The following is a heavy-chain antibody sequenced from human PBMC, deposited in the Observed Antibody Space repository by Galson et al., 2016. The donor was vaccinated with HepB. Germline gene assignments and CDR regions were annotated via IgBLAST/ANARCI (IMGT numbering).Heavy chain of an antibody. Sequence: SLRLSCAASGFTFRTYNMNWVRQAPGKGLEWVSSITGSPIYSSISDTPTYTHYADSVRGRFTISRDNAKNSLLLEMNSLRPEDTAVYYWARALMVREVDLDAMDVWGQGTTFTVSS. J-gene: IGHJ6*02. CDR3: ARALMVREVDLDAMDV. V-gene: IGHV3-21*06. CDR1: GFTFRTYN. D-gene: IGHD2-15*01. CDR2: ISDTPTYT.